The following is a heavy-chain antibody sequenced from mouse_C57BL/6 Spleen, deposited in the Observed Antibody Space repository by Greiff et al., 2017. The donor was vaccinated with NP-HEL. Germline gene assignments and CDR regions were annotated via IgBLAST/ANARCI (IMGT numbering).Heavy chain of an antibody. J-gene: IGHJ3*01. CDR3: VHGKPFAY. D-gene: IGHD2-1*01. CDR2: IDPSDSET. Sequence: QVQLQQPGAELVRPGSSVKLSCKASGYTFTSYWMHWVKQRPIQGLEWIGNIDPSDSETHYNQKFKDKATLTVDTSSSPSYMQLSSLTSDDSAVYYCVHGKPFAYWGQGTLVTVSA. CDR1: GYTFTSYW. V-gene: IGHV1-52*01.